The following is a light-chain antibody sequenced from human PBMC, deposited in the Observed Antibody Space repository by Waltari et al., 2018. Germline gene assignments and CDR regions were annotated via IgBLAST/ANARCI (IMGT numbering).Light chain of an antibody. Sequence: QSALTPPASVSGSPGQSITISCTGTSSDVWCYNLVPWYQQHPGKASKLMIYDGSNRPSGVSNRFSGSKSGNTASLTISGLQAEDEADYYCCSYAGSSTFYVVFGGGTKLTVL. J-gene: IGLJ2*01. CDR3: CSYAGSSTFYVV. CDR2: DGS. V-gene: IGLV2-23*03. CDR1: SSDVWCYNL.